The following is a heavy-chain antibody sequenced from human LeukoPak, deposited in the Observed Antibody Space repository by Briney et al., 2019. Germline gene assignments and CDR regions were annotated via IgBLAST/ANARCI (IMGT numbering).Heavy chain of an antibody. CDR2: ISYDGSNK. Sequence: GRSLRLSCAASGFTFSSYAMHWVRQAPGKGLEWVAVISYDGSNKYYADSVKGRFTISRDNSKNTLYLQMNSLRAEDTAVYYCASQLYQLLAFDYWGQGTLVTVSS. J-gene: IGHJ4*02. CDR3: ASQLYQLLAFDY. CDR1: GFTFSSYA. D-gene: IGHD2-2*01. V-gene: IGHV3-30*01.